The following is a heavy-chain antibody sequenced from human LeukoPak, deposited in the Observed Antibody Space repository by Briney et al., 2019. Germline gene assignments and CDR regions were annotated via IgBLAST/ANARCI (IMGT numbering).Heavy chain of an antibody. CDR1: AYSVNSGYY. CDR3: ARGLGSGTL. V-gene: IGHV4-38-2*01. D-gene: IGHD3-10*01. CDR2: IYHTGSA. Sequence: KPSETLSLTCAVSAYSVNSGYYWVWIRQPPGKGLERIGSIYHTGSAYYDPSLKSRVTISVDTSKNQFSLNLTSVTAADTAVYYCARGLGSGTLWGQGTMVTVSS. J-gene: IGHJ3*01.